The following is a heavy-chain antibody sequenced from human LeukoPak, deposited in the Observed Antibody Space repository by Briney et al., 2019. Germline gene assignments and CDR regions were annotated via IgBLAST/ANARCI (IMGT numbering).Heavy chain of an antibody. CDR1: GFTFSSYS. V-gene: IGHV3-48*04. CDR3: ARGEYGSGSYHIDY. CDR2: ISSSGSTI. D-gene: IGHD3-10*01. Sequence: GGSLRLSCAASGFTFSSYSMNWVRQAPGKGLEWVSYISSSGSTIYYADSVKGRFTISRDNAKNSLYLQMNSLRAEDTAVYYCARGEYGSGSYHIDYWGQGTLVTVSS. J-gene: IGHJ4*02.